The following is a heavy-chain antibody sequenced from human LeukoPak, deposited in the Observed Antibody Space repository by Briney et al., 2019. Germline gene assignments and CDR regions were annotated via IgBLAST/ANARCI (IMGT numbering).Heavy chain of an antibody. CDR2: IYYSGST. CDR1: GGSISSYY. J-gene: IGHJ2*01. Sequence: SETLSLTCTVSGGSISSYYWSWIRQPPGKGLEWIGYIYYSGSTNYNPSLKSRVTISVDTSKNQFSLKLSSVTAADTAVYYCARDLRQGAVYWYFDLWGRGTLVTVSS. CDR3: ARDLRQGAVYWYFDL. V-gene: IGHV4-59*01. D-gene: IGHD1-26*01.